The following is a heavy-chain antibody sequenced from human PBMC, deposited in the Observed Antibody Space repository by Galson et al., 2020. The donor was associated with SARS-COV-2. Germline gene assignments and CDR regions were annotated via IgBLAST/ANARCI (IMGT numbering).Heavy chain of an antibody. J-gene: IGHJ4*02. V-gene: IGHV2-70*04. D-gene: IGHD2-8*01. CDR2: IDLDDDK. CDR1: GFSPSRSGMR. Sequence: SGPTLVKPTQTLTLTCTLSGFSPSRSGMRVSWIRQSPGKALEWLSRIDLDDDKFYSTSLKTRLTISKDTSKNQVVLTVTDMDPVDTATYYCARTVMGLYFDSWGQGVLVTVSS. CDR3: ARTVMGLYFDS.